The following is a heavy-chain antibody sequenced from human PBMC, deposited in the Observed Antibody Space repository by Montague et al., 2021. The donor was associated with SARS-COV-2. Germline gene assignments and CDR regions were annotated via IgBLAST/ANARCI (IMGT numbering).Heavy chain of an antibody. CDR1: GFSFSTSGVG. CDR2: IYWDDDK. V-gene: IGHV2-5*02. CDR3: AHNPVRVVGPPLAFDV. J-gene: IGHJ3*01. Sequence: PALVKPTQTLTLTCTFSGFSFSTSGVGVGWIRQPPGKALEWLALIYWDDDKRYSPSLRTRLTITKDTSKNQVVLTMTNMDPLDTATYYCAHNPVRVVGPPLAFDVWGQGTMATVSS. D-gene: IGHD2-15*01.